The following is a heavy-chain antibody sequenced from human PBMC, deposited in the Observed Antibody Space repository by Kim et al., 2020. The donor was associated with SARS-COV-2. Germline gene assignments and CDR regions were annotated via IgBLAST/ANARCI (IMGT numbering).Heavy chain of an antibody. J-gene: IGHJ5*02. CDR2: ISAYNGNT. CDR1: GYTFTSYG. CDR3: ARVVQFGYSSSRNNWFDP. D-gene: IGHD6-13*01. V-gene: IGHV1-18*01. Sequence: ASVKVSCKASGYTFTSYGISWVRQAPGQGLEWMGWISAYNGNTNYAQKLQGRVTMTTDTSTSTAYMELRSLRSDDTAVYYCARVVQFGYSSSRNNWFDPWGQGTLVTVSS.